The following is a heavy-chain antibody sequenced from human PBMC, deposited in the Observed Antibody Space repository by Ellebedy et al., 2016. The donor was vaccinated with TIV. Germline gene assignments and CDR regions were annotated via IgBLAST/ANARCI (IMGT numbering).Heavy chain of an antibody. V-gene: IGHV3-49*03. CDR2: IRSKAYGGTT. CDR3: TQSIAAAGTSFY. Sequence: GESLKISCAASGFTFSDYYMSWIRQAPGKGLEWVGFIRSKAYGGTTEYAASVKGRFTIPRDDSKSIAYLQMNSLKTEDTAVYYCTQSIAAAGTSFYWGQGTLVTVSS. CDR1: GFTFSDYY. J-gene: IGHJ4*02. D-gene: IGHD6-13*01.